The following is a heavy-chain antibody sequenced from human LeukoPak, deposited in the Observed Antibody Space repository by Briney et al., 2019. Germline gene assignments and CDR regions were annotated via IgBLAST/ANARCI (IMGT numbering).Heavy chain of an antibody. CDR1: GGSISSYY. J-gene: IGHJ3*02. CDR2: IYYSGST. CDR3: ARVRGGSLRGAFDI. Sequence: SETLSLTCTVSGGSISSYYWSWIRQPPGKGLEWIGYIYYSGSTNYDPSLKSRVTISVDTSKNQFSLKLSSVTAADTAVYYCARVRGGSLRGAFDIWGQGTMVTVSS. D-gene: IGHD1-26*01. V-gene: IGHV4-59*01.